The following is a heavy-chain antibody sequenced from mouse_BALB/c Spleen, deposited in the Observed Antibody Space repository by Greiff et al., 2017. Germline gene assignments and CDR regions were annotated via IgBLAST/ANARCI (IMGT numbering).Heavy chain of an antibody. J-gene: IGHJ4*01. CDR3: ARQGYEGAMDY. CDR1: GFSLTSYG. V-gene: IGHV2-6-2*01. D-gene: IGHD2-2*01. Sequence: QVQLKQSGPDLVAPSQSLSITCTVSGFSLTSYGIHWVRQPPGKGLEWLVVIWSDGSTTYNSALKSRLSISKDNSKSQVFLKMNSFQTDDTAMYYCARQGYEGAMDYWGQGTSVTVSA. CDR2: IWSDGST.